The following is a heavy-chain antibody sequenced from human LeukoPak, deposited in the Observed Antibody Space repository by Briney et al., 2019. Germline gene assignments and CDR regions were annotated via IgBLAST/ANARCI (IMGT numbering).Heavy chain of an antibody. D-gene: IGHD3-22*01. V-gene: IGHV3-21*01. Sequence: PGGSLRLSCAASGFTFSNYALTWVRQAPGKGLEWVSSISSSSSYIYYADSMKGRFTISRDNAKNSLYLQMNSLRAEDTAVYYCARAGNYYDSSGYSDYWGQGTLVTVSS. J-gene: IGHJ4*02. CDR3: ARAGNYYDSSGYSDY. CDR1: GFTFSNYA. CDR2: ISSSSSYI.